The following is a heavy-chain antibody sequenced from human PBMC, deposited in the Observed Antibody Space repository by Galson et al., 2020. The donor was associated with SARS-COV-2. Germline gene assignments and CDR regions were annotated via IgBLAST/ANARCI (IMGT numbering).Heavy chain of an antibody. CDR1: GYSFTSYW. CDR2: IYPGDSDT. Sequence: GESLKISCKGSGYSFTSYWIGWVRQMPGKGLEWMGLIYPGDSDTRYSPSFQGQVTISADKSISTAYLQWSSLKASDTAMYYCARQVVGATMDYYGMDVWGQGTTVTVSS. V-gene: IGHV5-51*01. D-gene: IGHD1-26*01. J-gene: IGHJ6*02. CDR3: ARQVVGATMDYYGMDV.